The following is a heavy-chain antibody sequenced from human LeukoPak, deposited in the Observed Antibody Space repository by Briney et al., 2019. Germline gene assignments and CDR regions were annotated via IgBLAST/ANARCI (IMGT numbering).Heavy chain of an antibody. J-gene: IGHJ5*02. CDR3: ARSYSGSYYSSWFDP. Sequence: GASVKVSCKASGYTFTGYYMHWVRQAPRQGLEWMGWINPNSGGTNYAQKFLSRLTMTRDTSISTAFIELRRLGSEDAPAWYCARSYSGSYYSSWFDPWGQGTLVTVSS. D-gene: IGHD1-26*01. V-gene: IGHV1-2*02. CDR2: INPNSGGT. CDR1: GYTFTGYY.